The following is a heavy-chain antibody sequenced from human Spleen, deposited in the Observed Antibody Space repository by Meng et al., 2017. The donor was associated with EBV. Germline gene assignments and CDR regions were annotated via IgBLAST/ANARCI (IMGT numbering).Heavy chain of an antibody. CDR1: GGSISSSGFY. J-gene: IGHJ4*02. V-gene: IGHV4-39*07. Sequence: QLPLQESCPGLVTPSATLSLTCTGSGGSISSSGFYCGWIRQPPAYGLDCIGIIYYTGSTYYNPSLKSLVTISIPKSKNQFSLKLTSVTTADTAVYFCARGRFTIAEPTAFDYWGQGALVTVSS. D-gene: IGHD6-13*01. CDR3: ARGRFTIAEPTAFDY. CDR2: IYYTGST.